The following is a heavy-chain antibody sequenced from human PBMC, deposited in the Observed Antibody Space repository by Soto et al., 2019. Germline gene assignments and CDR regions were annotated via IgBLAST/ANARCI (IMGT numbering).Heavy chain of an antibody. J-gene: IGHJ4*02. CDR1: GFTFGDYA. CDR3: TRASIVLMVYAVTDYFDY. Sequence: PGGSLRLSCTASGFTFGDYAMSWFRQAPGKGLEWVGFIRSKAYGETTEYAASVKGRFTISRDDSKSIAYLQMSGLKTEDTAVYYCTRASIVLMVYAVTDYFDYWGQGTLVTVSS. D-gene: IGHD2-8*01. V-gene: IGHV3-49*03. CDR2: IRSKAYGETT.